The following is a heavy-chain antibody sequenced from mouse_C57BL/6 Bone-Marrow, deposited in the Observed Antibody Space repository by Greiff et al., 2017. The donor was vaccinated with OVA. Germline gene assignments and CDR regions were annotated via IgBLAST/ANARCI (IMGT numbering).Heavy chain of an antibody. V-gene: IGHV1-81*01. CDR1: GYTFTSYG. CDR3: ARSERLYAMDY. Sequence: VQLQQSGAELARPGASVKLSCKASGYTFTSYGISWVKQRTGQGLEWIGEIYPRSGNTYYNEKFKGKATLTADKSSSTAYMELRSLTSEDSAVYFCARSERLYAMDYWGQGTSVTVSS. CDR2: IYPRSGNT. J-gene: IGHJ4*01.